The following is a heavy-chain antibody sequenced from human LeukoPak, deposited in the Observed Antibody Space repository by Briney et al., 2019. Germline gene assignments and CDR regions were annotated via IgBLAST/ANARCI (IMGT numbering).Heavy chain of an antibody. J-gene: IGHJ4*02. D-gene: IGHD2-21*02. V-gene: IGHV5-51*01. CDR1: GYSFSNYW. Sequence: GESLKISCKGSGYSFSNYWIGWVRQMPGKGLEWMGIIYPGDSDTRYSPSFEGQVTISADKSISTAYLQWSSLKASDTAMYYCARRAYCGGDCYVDYWGQGTLVTVSS. CDR2: IYPGDSDT. CDR3: ARRAYCGGDCYVDY.